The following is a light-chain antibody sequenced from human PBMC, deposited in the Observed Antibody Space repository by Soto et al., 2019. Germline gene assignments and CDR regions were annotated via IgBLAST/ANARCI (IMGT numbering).Light chain of an antibody. CDR2: DAS. J-gene: IGKJ3*01. Sequence: DIPMAQSPSSLSASVGDRVTITCQASQDINNHVNWYQQKPGKAPKLLVYDASSLETGVPSRFSGSGSGTDFTFTISSLQPEDIATYYCQQYDNVFTFGPGTKVDI. CDR1: QDINNH. CDR3: QQYDNVFT. V-gene: IGKV1-33*01.